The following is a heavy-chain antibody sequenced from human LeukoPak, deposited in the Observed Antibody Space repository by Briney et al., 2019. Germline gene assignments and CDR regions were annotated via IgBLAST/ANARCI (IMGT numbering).Heavy chain of an antibody. J-gene: IGHJ3*02. CDR2: INPNRGGT. V-gene: IGHV1-2*02. D-gene: IGHD3-22*01. CDR1: GYTFTGYY. Sequence: GASVKVSCKSSGYTFTGYYMHWVRQAPGQGLEWMGWINPNRGGTTYAQQFQGRGTMTRDTSNSPAYMELSRLRSDDTAVYYCATLYYYDSSGVIDAFDIWGQGTMVTVSS. CDR3: ATLYYYDSSGVIDAFDI.